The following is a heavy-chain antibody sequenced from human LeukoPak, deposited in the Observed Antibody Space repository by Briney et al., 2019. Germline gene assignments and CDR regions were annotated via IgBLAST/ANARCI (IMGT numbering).Heavy chain of an antibody. CDR3: TRVRRSGSYLGNYYYYGMDV. J-gene: IGHJ6*02. CDR2: ISSSSSYI. CDR1: GFTFSSYS. Sequence: GGSLRLSCAASGFTFSSYSMNWVRQAPGKGLEWVSSISSSSSYIYYADSVKGRFTISRDNAKNSLYLQMNSLKTEDTAVYYCTRVRRSGSYLGNYYYYGMDVWGQGTTVTVSS. D-gene: IGHD1-26*01. V-gene: IGHV3-21*03.